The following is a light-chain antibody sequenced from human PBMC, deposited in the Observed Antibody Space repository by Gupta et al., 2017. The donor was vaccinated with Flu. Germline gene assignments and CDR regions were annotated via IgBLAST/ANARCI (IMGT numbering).Light chain of an antibody. CDR2: KDK. Sequence: QSPFTPPPSSSGTPRQRVPIACSGSNTNIGRNTLSWYQQLPGAAPKLIIQKDKQRPSGVPVRFSGSKAGTSDSLIISVLQSEDEGDVYCETWDDCRNGSVFGVGTRLTVL. V-gene: IGLV1-44*01. CDR1: NTNIGRNT. CDR3: ETWDDCRNGSV. J-gene: IGLJ3*02.